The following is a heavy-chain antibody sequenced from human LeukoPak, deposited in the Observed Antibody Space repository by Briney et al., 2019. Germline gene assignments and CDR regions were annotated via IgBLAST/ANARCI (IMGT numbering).Heavy chain of an antibody. CDR3: ARPLYYYYYYMDV. CDR1: GGSISTSNYY. V-gene: IGHV4-39*01. J-gene: IGHJ6*03. Sequence: SETLSLTCTVSGGSISTSNYYWGWIRQPPGKGLEWIGNIFYSGSTYYSPSLRSRVTISLDTSRNQFSLKLSSVTAADTAVYYCARPLYYYYYYMDVWGKGTTVTISS. CDR2: IFYSGST.